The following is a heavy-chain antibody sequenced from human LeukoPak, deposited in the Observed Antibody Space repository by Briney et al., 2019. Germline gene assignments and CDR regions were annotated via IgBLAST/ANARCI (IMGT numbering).Heavy chain of an antibody. CDR3: ARDISGGYDGLDV. V-gene: IGHV3-13*01. CDR2: ISTAGDT. D-gene: IGHD3-22*01. CDR1: GFTFSRYH. J-gene: IGHJ6*04. Sequence: PGGSLRLSCAASGFTFSRYHMHWVRQVTGEGLEWVSAISTAGDTYYPGSVKGRFTVSRENAKNSLYLQMNSLSAGDTAVYYCARDISGGYDGLDVWGEGTTVTVSS.